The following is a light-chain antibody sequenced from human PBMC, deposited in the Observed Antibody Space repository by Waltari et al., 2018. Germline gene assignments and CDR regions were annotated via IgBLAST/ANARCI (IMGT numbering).Light chain of an antibody. CDR3: YSTGSSGDYRV. J-gene: IGLJ2*01. V-gene: IGLV3-10*01. Sequence: SYELTQPPSVSVSPGQTARITCSGDALAKKYVYWYQQKSGQAPVVVIYEDRKRPSGIPERFSGSSSGPMATLTISGAQVEDEGDYYCYSTGSSGDYRVFGGGTKLTVL. CDR1: ALAKKY. CDR2: EDR.